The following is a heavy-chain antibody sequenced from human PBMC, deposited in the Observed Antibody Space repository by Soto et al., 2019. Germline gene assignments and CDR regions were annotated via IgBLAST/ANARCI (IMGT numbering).Heavy chain of an antibody. CDR2: INAGNDNT. J-gene: IGHJ4*02. V-gene: IGHV1-3*05. CDR1: GYTFTSYA. CDR3: ARSEYTSGWTGY. Sequence: QVQLVQSGAEEKKPGASVKVSCKASGYTFTSYAMHWVRQAPGQRLEWMGWINAGNDNTKYSQKFQVRVTITRDTSASTAYMELSSPRSEDTAVYYCARSEYTSGWTGYWGQGTLVTVSS. D-gene: IGHD6-19*01.